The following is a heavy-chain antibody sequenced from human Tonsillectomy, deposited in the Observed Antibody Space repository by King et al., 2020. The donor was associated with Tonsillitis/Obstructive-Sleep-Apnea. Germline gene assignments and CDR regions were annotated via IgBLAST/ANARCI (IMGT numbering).Heavy chain of an antibody. CDR1: GFTFSSYS. CDR3: AKLGGGTTVTTGDYYYYYMDV. CDR2: ISSSSSTI. D-gene: IGHD4-17*01. Sequence: VQLVESGGGLVQPGGSLRLSCAASGFTFSSYSMNWVRQAPGKGLEWVSYISSSSSTIYYADSVKGRFTISRDNAKNSLYLQMNSLRDEDTAGYYCAKLGGGTTVTTGDYYYYYMDVWGKGTTVTVSS. V-gene: IGHV3-48*02. J-gene: IGHJ6*03.